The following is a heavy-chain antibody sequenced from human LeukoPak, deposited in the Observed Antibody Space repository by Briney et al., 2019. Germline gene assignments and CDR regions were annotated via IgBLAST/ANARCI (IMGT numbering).Heavy chain of an antibody. CDR1: GFTVSSNS. CDR2: IYSDNT. Sequence: GGSLRLSCTVSGFTVSSNSMSWVRQAPGKGLEWVSFIYSDNTHYSDSVKGRFTISRDNAKNSLYLQMNSLRAEDTAVYYCARGGSDSSGYYYSWGQGTLVTVSS. V-gene: IGHV3-53*01. J-gene: IGHJ4*02. D-gene: IGHD3-22*01. CDR3: ARGGSDSSGYYYS.